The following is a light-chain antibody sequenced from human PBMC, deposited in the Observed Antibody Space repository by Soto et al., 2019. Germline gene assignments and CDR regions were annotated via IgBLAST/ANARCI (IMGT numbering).Light chain of an antibody. Sequence: VIMQSPSTLSVSRGERATLSCRANQAISSNLACYQQKPGQAPRLLIYGASTSATGIPDRFSGSGSGTEFTLTISSLQSEDFAVYSCQHYNNWLGTFGGGTKVDIK. CDR2: GAS. CDR3: QHYNNWLGT. J-gene: IGKJ4*01. V-gene: IGKV3-15*01. CDR1: QAISSN.